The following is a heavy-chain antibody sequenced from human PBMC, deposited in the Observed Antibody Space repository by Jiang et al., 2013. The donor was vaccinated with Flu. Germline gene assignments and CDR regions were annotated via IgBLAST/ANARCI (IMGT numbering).Heavy chain of an antibody. CDR3: ARLPSYTGGWYLDI. Sequence: GSGLVKPSETLSLTCTVSGGSISSGGYYWGYIRQPPGKGLEWIGTIYYSGTTYYNSSLRSRVTISVDTSKNQFSLNLSSVTAADAAVYYCARLPSYTGGWYLDIWGQGTMVTVSS. CDR2: IYYSGTT. V-gene: IGHV4-39*01. J-gene: IGHJ3*02. D-gene: IGHD6-19*01. CDR1: GGSISSGGYY.